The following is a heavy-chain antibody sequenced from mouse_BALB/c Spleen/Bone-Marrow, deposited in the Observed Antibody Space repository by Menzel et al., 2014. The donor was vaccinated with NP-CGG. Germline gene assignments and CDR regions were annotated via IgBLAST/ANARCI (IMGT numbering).Heavy chain of an antibody. CDR3: ARDYDGYAMDY. CDR1: GYTFTSYF. Sequence: QVQLKESGPELVKPGASVKMSCKASGYTFTSYFIHWVKRRPGQGLEWIGWIYPGDGSTKYNEKFKGKATLTADKSSSTAYMLLSSLTSEDSAIYFCARDYDGYAMDYWGQGTSVTVSS. D-gene: IGHD2-4*01. CDR2: IYPGDGST. J-gene: IGHJ4*01. V-gene: IGHV1S56*01.